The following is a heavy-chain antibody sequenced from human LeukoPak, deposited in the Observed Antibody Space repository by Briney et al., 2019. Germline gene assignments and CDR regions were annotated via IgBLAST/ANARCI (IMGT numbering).Heavy chain of an antibody. CDR1: GFTFSSYC. V-gene: IGHV3-74*01. D-gene: IGHD1-1*01. CDR3: ARARFGWNEVLGIDY. J-gene: IGHJ4*02. Sequence: GGSLRLSCAASGFTFSSYCKHWVRQAPGKGLVWVSRIISDGSSTCYADSVKVRFTISRDNAKNTLFLQMNTITAEDTAVYYCARARFGWNEVLGIDYWGQGTLVTVSS. CDR2: IISDGSST.